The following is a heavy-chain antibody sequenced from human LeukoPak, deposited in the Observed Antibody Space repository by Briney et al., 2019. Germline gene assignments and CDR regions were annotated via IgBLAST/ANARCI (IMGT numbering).Heavy chain of an antibody. D-gene: IGHD4-17*01. Sequence: GGSLRLSCAASGFTFSDYYMSWIRQAPGKGLEWVSYISSSGSTIYYADSVKGRFTISRDNAKNSLYLQMNSLRAEDTAVYYCASDYADYRIFDYWGQGTLVTVSS. CDR1: GFTFSDYY. J-gene: IGHJ4*02. CDR2: ISSSGSTI. CDR3: ASDYADYRIFDY. V-gene: IGHV3-11*04.